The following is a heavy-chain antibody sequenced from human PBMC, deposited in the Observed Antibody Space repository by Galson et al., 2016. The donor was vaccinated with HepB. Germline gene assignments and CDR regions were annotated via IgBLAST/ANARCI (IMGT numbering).Heavy chain of an antibody. CDR2: IYWDDEK. D-gene: IGHD6-6*01. V-gene: IGHV2-5*02. CDR1: GFSLSGSEVG. Sequence: PALVKPTQTLTVTCSFSGFSLSGSEVGVGWIRQPPGKALVWLALIYWDDEKRYSPSLKTRLAITKDTSRNQVVLTLNNVDPVDTATYYCAHKSFKSSRFGYWGQGLLVTVSS. J-gene: IGHJ4*02. CDR3: AHKSFKSSRFGY.